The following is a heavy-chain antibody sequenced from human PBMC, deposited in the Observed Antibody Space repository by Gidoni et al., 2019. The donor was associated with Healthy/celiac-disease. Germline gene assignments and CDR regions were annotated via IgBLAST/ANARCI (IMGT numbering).Heavy chain of an antibody. Sequence: PGKGLEWIGYIYYSGSTNYNPSLKSRVTISVDTSKNQFSLKLSSVTAADTAVYYCARGDITCGGVIEFDYWGQGTLVTVSS. V-gene: IGHV4-59*01. CDR2: IYYSGST. CDR3: ARGDITCGGVIEFDY. J-gene: IGHJ4*02. D-gene: IGHD3-16*02.